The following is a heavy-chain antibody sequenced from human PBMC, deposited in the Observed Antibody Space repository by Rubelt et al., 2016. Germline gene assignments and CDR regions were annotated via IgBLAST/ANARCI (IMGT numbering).Heavy chain of an antibody. Sequence: QVQLQESGPGLVKPSETLSLTCTVSGGSISSYYWSWIRQPPGKGLEWIGEINHSESNNYNPSLKRRVTISVATAKNQFSLKLSSGTAADTAVYYCARRLPSYYYYGMDVWGQGTTVTVSS. D-gene: IGHD5-12*01. CDR1: GGSISSYY. CDR2: INHSESN. V-gene: IGHV4-34*01. J-gene: IGHJ6*02. CDR3: ARRLPSYYYYGMDV.